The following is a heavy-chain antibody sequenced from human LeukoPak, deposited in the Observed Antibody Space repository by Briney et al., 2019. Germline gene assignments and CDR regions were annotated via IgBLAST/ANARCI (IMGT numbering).Heavy chain of an antibody. CDR1: GGSISSGSYY. Sequence: PSETLSLTCSVSGGSISSGSYYWDWIRQPPGKWLEWIGTIYYSGTTYYNLTLKSRVTISVDTSKNQFSLQLNSVTPEDTAVYYCAGADSSGHFDYWGQGTLVTVSS. J-gene: IGHJ4*02. D-gene: IGHD6-25*01. V-gene: IGHV4-39*07. CDR2: IYYSGTT. CDR3: AGADSSGHFDY.